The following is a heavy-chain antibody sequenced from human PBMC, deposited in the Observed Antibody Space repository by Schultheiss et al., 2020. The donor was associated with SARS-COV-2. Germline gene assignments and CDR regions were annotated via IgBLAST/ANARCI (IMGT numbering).Heavy chain of an antibody. D-gene: IGHD3-10*01. CDR2: ISYDGSNK. Sequence: GGSLRLSCAASGFTFSSYAMHWVRQAPGKGLEWVAVISYDGSNKYYADSVKGRFTISRANAKNSLYLQMNTLRAEDTALYYCARALMVRGVTSYYYMDVWGKGTTVTVSS. CDR3: ARALMVRGVTSYYYMDV. CDR1: GFTFSSYA. J-gene: IGHJ6*03. V-gene: IGHV3-30*04.